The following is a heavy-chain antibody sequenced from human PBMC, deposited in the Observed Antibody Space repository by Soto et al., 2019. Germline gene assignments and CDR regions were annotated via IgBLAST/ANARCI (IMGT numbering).Heavy chain of an antibody. J-gene: IGHJ4*02. CDR2: IWYDGSNK. CDR1: GFTFSSYS. D-gene: IGHD6-13*01. V-gene: IGHV3-33*08. Sequence: GGSLRLSCAASGFTFSSYSMNWVRQAPGKGLEWVAVIWYDGSNKYYADSVKGRFTISRDNSKNTLYLQMNSLRAEDTAVYYCARDGQQQLTFDYWGQGTLVTVSS. CDR3: ARDGQQQLTFDY.